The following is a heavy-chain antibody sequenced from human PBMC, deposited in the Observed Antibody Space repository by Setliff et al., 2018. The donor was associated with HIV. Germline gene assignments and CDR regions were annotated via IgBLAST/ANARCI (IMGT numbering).Heavy chain of an antibody. J-gene: IGHJ5*02. CDR1: GGSISSYY. V-gene: IGHV4-4*07. CDR2: IYYNGNT. Sequence: SETLSLTCTVSGGSISSYYGSWIRQSAGKGLEWIGRIYYNGNTNYNPSLKSRVTISVDTSKNQLSLNVTSVTAADTAVYYCARSSRGYCSGGSCYGFDPWGQGNLVTVSS. D-gene: IGHD2-15*01. CDR3: ARSSRGYCSGGSCYGFDP.